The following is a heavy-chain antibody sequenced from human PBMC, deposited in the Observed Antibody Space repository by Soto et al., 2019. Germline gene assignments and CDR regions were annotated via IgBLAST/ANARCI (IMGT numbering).Heavy chain of an antibody. Sequence: PSETLSLTCTVSGGSISHYYLSWVRQPPGKGLEWVGYIYYSGTTNYNPSFNSRVTISVDTSNNQFSLNLRSVPAADPDVFYWARAHPYGGNSGSFDYWGQGALVTVSS. J-gene: IGHJ4*02. V-gene: IGHV4-59*01. CDR1: GGSISHYY. CDR3: ARAHPYGGNSGSFDY. D-gene: IGHD4-17*01. CDR2: IYYSGTT.